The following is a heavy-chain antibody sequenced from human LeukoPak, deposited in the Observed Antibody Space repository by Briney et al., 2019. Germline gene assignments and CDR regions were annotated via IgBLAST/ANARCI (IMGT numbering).Heavy chain of an antibody. V-gene: IGHV3-7*01. D-gene: IGHD3-10*01. J-gene: IGHJ4*02. CDR1: GFTFTTCG. Sequence: GGSLRLSCAASGFTFTTCGMSWVRQLPGKGLEWVANINQDGTEKYYVDSVKGRFTISRDNAKNSLDLQMNSLRVEDTGIYYCVKVAKYYYGSETYYFFEHWGQGTPVTASS. CDR3: VKVAKYYYGSETYYFFEH. CDR2: INQDGTEK.